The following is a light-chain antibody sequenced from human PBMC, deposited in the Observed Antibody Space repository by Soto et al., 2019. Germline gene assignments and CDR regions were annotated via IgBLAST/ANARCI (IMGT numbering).Light chain of an antibody. CDR1: QNIITY. V-gene: IGKV1-39*01. Sequence: DAQLTQSPSSLSVFVGDSVTVTCRASQNIITYLHWYHQKPGEAPTLLINAASTLQSGVPSRFSGSGSGTDFTLTINILQPEDVGTYYCQQSYSNPTFGQGTTVEIK. CDR3: QQSYSNPT. CDR2: AAS. J-gene: IGKJ1*01.